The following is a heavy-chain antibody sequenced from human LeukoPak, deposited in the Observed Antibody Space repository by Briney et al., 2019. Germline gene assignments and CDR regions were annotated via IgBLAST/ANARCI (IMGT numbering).Heavy chain of an antibody. CDR1: GFTFSTFG. CDR2: ILHDGSSK. Sequence: GGSLRLSCAASGFTFSTFGMHWVRQAPGKGLEWVAVILHDGSSKYYADSVKGRFTISRDNSKNTLYLQMNSLRAEDTAVYYCARDLNSYGFWVHYWGQGTLVTVSS. V-gene: IGHV3-30*03. J-gene: IGHJ4*02. CDR3: ARDLNSYGFWVHY. D-gene: IGHD5-18*01.